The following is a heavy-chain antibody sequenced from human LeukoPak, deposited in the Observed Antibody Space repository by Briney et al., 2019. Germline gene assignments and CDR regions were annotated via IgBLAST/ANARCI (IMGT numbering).Heavy chain of an antibody. CDR3: ARSPPSGYSSSWSGDY. Sequence: GGSLRLSCAASGFTFSSYAMSWVRQAPGKGLEWVSAISGSGGSTYYADSVKGRFTISRDNSKNTLYLQMNSLRAEDTAVYYCARSPPSGYSSSWSGDYWGQGTLVTVSS. CDR2: ISGSGGST. D-gene: IGHD6-13*01. V-gene: IGHV3-23*01. CDR1: GFTFSSYA. J-gene: IGHJ4*02.